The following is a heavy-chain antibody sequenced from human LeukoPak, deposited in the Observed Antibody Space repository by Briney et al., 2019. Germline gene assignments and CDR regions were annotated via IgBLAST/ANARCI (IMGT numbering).Heavy chain of an antibody. CDR1: GFTFSSYA. CDR2: ISGSGGST. D-gene: IGHD2-2*02. CDR3: AKNIVVVPAAIPDY. Sequence: GGSLRLSCAASGFTFSSYAMSWVRQAPGKGLEWVSAISGSGGSTYYADSVKGRFTISRDNSKNTLYLQTNSLRAEDTAVYYCAKNIVVVPAAIPDYWGQGTLVTVSS. V-gene: IGHV3-23*01. J-gene: IGHJ4*02.